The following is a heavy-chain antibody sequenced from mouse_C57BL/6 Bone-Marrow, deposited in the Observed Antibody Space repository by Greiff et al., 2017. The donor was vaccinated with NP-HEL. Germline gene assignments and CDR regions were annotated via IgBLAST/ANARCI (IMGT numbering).Heavy chain of an antibody. CDR2: IYPGNSDT. J-gene: IGHJ3*01. CDR3: TSLWLRRGTY. D-gene: IGHD2-2*01. Sequence: VQLQQSGTVLARPGASVKMSCKTSGYTFTSYWMHWVKQRPGQGLEWIGAIYPGNSDTSYNQKFKGKAKLTAVTSASTAYMELSSLTNEDSAVYYCTSLWLRRGTYWGQGTLVTVSA. V-gene: IGHV1-5*01. CDR1: GYTFTSYW.